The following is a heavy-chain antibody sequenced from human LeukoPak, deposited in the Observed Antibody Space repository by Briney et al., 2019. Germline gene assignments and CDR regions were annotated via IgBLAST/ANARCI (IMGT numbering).Heavy chain of an antibody. D-gene: IGHD6-13*01. V-gene: IGHV3-21*01. CDR1: GFTFSSYS. CDR3: ARDADSSSWSMYYYYGMDV. J-gene: IGHJ6*02. CDR2: ISSSSGYI. Sequence: GGSLRLSCAASGFTFSSYSMNWVRQAPGKGLEWVSSISSSSGYIYYADSVKGRFTISRDNAKNSLYLQMNSLGAEDTAVYYCARDADSSSWSMYYYYGMDVWGQGTTVTVSS.